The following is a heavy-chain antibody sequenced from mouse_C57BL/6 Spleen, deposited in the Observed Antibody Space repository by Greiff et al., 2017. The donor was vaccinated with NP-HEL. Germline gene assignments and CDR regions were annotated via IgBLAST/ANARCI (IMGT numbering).Heavy chain of an antibody. V-gene: IGHV1-50*01. CDR1: GYTFTSYW. CDR2: IDPSDGYT. Sequence: QVQLQQPGAELVKPGASVKLSCKASGYTFTSYWMQWVKQRPGQGLEWIGEIDPSDGYTNYNQKFKGKATLTVDTSSSTAYMQLSSLTSEDSAVYDCARVDYYGSSYGYFDVWGTGTTVTVSS. J-gene: IGHJ1*03. CDR3: ARVDYYGSSYGYFDV. D-gene: IGHD1-1*01.